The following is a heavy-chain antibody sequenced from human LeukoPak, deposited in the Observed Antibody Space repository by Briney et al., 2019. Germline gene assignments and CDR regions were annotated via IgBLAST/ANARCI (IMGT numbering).Heavy chain of an antibody. CDR3: ARSPPPDYDILTGIDY. D-gene: IGHD3-9*01. CDR1: GYTFTSYG. Sequence: ASVKVSCKASGYTFTSYGISWVRQAPGQGLEWMGWISAYNGNTNYAQKLQGRVTMTTDTSTSTAYMELRSLRSDDTAVYYCARSPPPDYDILTGIDYWGQGTLVTVSS. CDR2: ISAYNGNT. J-gene: IGHJ4*02. V-gene: IGHV1-18*01.